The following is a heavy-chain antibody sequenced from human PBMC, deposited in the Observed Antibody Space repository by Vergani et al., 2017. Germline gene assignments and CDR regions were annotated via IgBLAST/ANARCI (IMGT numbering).Heavy chain of an antibody. CDR3: ASSPADGAGSYSSVNSFEI. CDR1: GYSFTSYW. CDR2: IYPGDSDT. Sequence: EVQLVPSGAEVKTPGESLKISCKGSGYSFTSYWIGWVRQLPGRGLGWMGIIYPGDSDTRYSPSFQGQVTISADMSISTAYLQGSSLKASDTAMYYCASSPADGAGSYSSVNSFEIWGQGTMVTVSS. J-gene: IGHJ3*02. V-gene: IGHV5-51*03. D-gene: IGHD3-10*01.